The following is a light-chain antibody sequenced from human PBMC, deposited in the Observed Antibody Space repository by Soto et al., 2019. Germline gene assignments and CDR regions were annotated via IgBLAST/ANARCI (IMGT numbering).Light chain of an antibody. V-gene: IGKV1-9*01. J-gene: IGKJ2*01. CDR2: DSS. CDR3: QQLSHYPYT. CDR1: YDISSS. Sequence: DIQLTQSPSFLSASVEDRVTISCRASYDISSSLAWYQQEPGKPPTLLIYDSSTLQTGVPSRFTGSGSRRKFTLTISGLQFGDFATYFCQQLSHYPYTFGQGTKLEI.